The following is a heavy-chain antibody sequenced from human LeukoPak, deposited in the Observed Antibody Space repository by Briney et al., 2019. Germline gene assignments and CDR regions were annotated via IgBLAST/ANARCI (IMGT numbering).Heavy chain of an antibody. J-gene: IGHJ4*02. CDR2: IYHSGST. CDR3: ASRFWSGYYTVGYYFDY. D-gene: IGHD3-3*01. V-gene: IGHV4-38-2*01. Sequence: PSETLSLTCAVSGYPISSGYYWGWIRQPPGKGLEWIGSIYHSGSTYYNPSLKSRVTISVDTSKNQLSLKLSTVTAADTAVYYCASRFWSGYYTVGYYFDYWGQGTLVTVSS. CDR1: GYPISSGYY.